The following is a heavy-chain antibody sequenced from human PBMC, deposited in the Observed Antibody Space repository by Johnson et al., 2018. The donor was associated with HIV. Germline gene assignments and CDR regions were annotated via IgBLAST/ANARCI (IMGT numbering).Heavy chain of an antibody. J-gene: IGHJ3*01. CDR3: AKTRMGGILDAFDL. CDR2: ITYDGTNK. D-gene: IGHD3-10*01. CDR1: GFTVRSNY. V-gene: IGHV3-30*18. Sequence: QVQLVESGGGVVQPGGSLRLSCAASGFTVRSNYMSWVRQAPGKGLEWVAGITYDGTNKYYADSVKGRFTLSRDNSKNTLDLQMNSLTIEDTAVFYCAKTRMGGILDAFDLWGQGTMVIVS.